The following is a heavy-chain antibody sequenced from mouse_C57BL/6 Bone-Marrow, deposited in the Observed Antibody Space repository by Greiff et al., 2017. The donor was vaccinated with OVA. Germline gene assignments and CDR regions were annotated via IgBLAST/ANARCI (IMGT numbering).Heavy chain of an antibody. CDR3: ASLSIYYDYGNCDY. J-gene: IGHJ2*01. CDR1: GFSLTSYG. Sequence: QVQLQQSGPGLVQPSQSLSITCTVSGFSLTSYGVHWVRQSPGKGLEWLGVIWSGGSTDYNAAFISRLSISKDNSKSQVFFKMNSLQADDTAIYYCASLSIYYDYGNCDYRGQGTTLTVSS. CDR2: IWSGGST. V-gene: IGHV2-2*01. D-gene: IGHD2-4*01.